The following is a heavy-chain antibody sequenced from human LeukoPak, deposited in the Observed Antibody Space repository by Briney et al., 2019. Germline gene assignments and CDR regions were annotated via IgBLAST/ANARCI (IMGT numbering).Heavy chain of an antibody. CDR2: ISGSGYPT. CDR3: ARDLGKGRYFDY. Sequence: GGSLRLSCTASGFTFSTYEMNWVRQAPGKGLEWVSYISGSGYPTYYADSVKGRFTISRDNAKNSLYLQMDSLRAEDTAVYYCARDLGKGRYFDYWGQGTVVTVSS. J-gene: IGHJ4*02. CDR1: GFTFSTYE. D-gene: IGHD4-23*01. V-gene: IGHV3-48*03.